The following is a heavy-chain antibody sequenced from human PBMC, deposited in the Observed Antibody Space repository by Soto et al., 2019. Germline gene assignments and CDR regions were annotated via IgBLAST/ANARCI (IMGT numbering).Heavy chain of an antibody. CDR2: IYAGGNT. Sequence: LRLSCAASGFNVTSNYMTWVRQAPGKGLECVSVIYAGGNTYYPDSVKGRFTISSDNSKNTLFLQMNTLRAEDTAVYYCARVTTFYDILTSSYALNYCDYWGKGTRVTVCS. CDR1: GFNVTSNY. CDR3: ARVTTFYDILTSSYALNYCDY. V-gene: IGHV3-53*01. J-gene: IGHJ4*02. D-gene: IGHD3-9*01.